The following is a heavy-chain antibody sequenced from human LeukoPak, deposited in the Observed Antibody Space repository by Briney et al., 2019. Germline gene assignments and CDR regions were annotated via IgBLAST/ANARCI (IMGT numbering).Heavy chain of an antibody. Sequence: SCKASGGTFSSYAMSWVRQAPGKGLEWVLVISGRGGGTHYADSVKGRFTISRDNSKNTLYLQMNSLRAEDTAVYYCAKEGDSSGYFYFDYWGQGTLVTVSS. J-gene: IGHJ4*02. CDR2: ISGRGGGT. CDR3: AKEGDSSGYFYFDY. CDR1: GGTFSSYA. V-gene: IGHV3-23*01. D-gene: IGHD3-22*01.